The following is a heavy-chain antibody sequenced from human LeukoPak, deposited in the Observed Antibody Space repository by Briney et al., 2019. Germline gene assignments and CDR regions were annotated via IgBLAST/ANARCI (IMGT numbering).Heavy chain of an antibody. CDR3: ASPKLFYGDSLTDY. Sequence: SETLSLTCAVYGGSFSGYYWSWIRQPPGKGLEWIGEINHSGSTNHNPSLKSRVTISVDTSKNQFSLKLSSVTAADTAVYYCASPKLFYGDSLTDYWGQGTLVTVSS. CDR2: INHSGST. CDR1: GGSFSGYY. V-gene: IGHV4-34*01. J-gene: IGHJ4*02. D-gene: IGHD2-21*01.